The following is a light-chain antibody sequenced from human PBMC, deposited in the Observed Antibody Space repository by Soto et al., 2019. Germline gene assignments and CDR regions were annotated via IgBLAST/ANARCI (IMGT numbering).Light chain of an antibody. J-gene: IGKJ4*01. Sequence: DIQMTQSPSTLSAYVGDRVTITCRASQSISTALAWFQQKPGKAPKFLIDKVSNLESGVPSRFSGSGSGAEFTLTISRLQPDDFADYYCRQYYNYPFTFGGGTTVKLK. CDR1: QSISTA. V-gene: IGKV1-5*03. CDR3: RQYYNYPFT. CDR2: KVS.